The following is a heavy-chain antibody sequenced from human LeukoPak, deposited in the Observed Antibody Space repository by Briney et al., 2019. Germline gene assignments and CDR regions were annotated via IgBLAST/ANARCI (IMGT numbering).Heavy chain of an antibody. CDR3: AKDISSGYARGYFDY. CDR2: ISWNSGSI. J-gene: IGHJ4*02. Sequence: GGSLRLSCAAAGFTFDDYAMHWVRQAPGKGLEWVSGISWNSGSIGYADSVKGRFTISRDNAKNSLYLQMNSLRAEDTALYYCAKDISSGYARGYFDYWGQGTLVTVSS. CDR1: GFTFDDYA. D-gene: IGHD5-12*01. V-gene: IGHV3-9*01.